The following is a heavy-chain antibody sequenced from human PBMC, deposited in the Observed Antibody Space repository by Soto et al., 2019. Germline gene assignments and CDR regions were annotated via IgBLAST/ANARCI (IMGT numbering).Heavy chain of an antibody. CDR1: GASISGDGYS. CDR3: ARGPYGDPAPRLDP. Sequence: QVQLQESGPGLVKPSQTLSLTCTVSGASISGDGYSWSWIRQQPGKGLQWIGYIYYSGSTYYTPSLKGRLTISADMSKNLFSIELTSVTAADTAIYYCARGPYGDPAPRLDPWGQGALVTVSS. D-gene: IGHD4-17*01. V-gene: IGHV4-31*03. J-gene: IGHJ5*02. CDR2: IYYSGST.